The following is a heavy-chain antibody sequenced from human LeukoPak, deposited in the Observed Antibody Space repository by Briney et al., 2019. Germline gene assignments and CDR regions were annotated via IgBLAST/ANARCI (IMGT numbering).Heavy chain of an antibody. V-gene: IGHV3-53*01. Sequence: GGSLRLSCAASGFTVSSNYMSWVRQAPGKGLEWVSIIYSGGSTFYADSVKGRFTISRDNSKNTLYLQMNSLRAEDTAVYYCAKFVQRYCSGGSCHPFDYWGQGTLVTVSS. CDR1: GFTVSSNY. CDR3: AKFVQRYCSGGSCHPFDY. J-gene: IGHJ4*02. D-gene: IGHD2-15*01. CDR2: IYSGGST.